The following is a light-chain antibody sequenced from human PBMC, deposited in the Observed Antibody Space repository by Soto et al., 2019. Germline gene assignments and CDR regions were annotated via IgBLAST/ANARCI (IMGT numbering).Light chain of an antibody. CDR3: QQSFSTLWT. CDR2: TAS. CDR1: QSISWY. J-gene: IGKJ1*01. Sequence: DIQMTQSPSSLSASVGDGVTITCRASQSISWYLNWYQQKPGKAPKLLIYTASSLQSGVPSRFSGSGSGTDFTLTITSLQPEDFATYYCQQSFSTLWTFGQGTKVEIK. V-gene: IGKV1-39*01.